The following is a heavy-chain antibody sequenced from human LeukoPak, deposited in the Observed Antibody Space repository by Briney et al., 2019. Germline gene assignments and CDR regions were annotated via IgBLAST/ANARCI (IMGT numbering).Heavy chain of an antibody. Sequence: PGGSLRLSCAASGFPFSTCSMTWVRQAPGKGLEWLSYIKYSSSPIFYAESVKGRFTISRDNAKHSLFLQMNSLRDEDTAVYYCASAGSTTLSRWFDHWGQGSLVTVSS. CDR1: GFPFSTCS. CDR3: ASAGSTTLSRWFDH. D-gene: IGHD1-1*01. CDR2: IKYSSSPI. J-gene: IGHJ5*02. V-gene: IGHV3-48*02.